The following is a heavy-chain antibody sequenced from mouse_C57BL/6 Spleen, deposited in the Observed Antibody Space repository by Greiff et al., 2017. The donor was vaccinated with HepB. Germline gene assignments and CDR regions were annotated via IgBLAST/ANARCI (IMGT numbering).Heavy chain of an antibody. J-gene: IGHJ1*03. CDR3: ARGGLRRRDWYFDV. D-gene: IGHD2-4*01. Sequence: VQLQQSGPELVKPGASVKISCKASGYSFTGYYMHWVKQSSEKSLEWIGEINPSTGGTSYNQKFKGKATLTVDKSSSTAYMQLKSLTSEDSAVYYCARGGLRRRDWYFDVWGTGTTVTVSS. V-gene: IGHV1-43*01. CDR2: INPSTGGT. CDR1: GYSFTGYY.